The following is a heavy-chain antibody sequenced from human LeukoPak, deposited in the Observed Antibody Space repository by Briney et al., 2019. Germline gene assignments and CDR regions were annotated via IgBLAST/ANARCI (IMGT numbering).Heavy chain of an antibody. CDR2: ISASGSGT. V-gene: IGHV3-23*01. CDR3: AKGRDTSGRQNFDF. D-gene: IGHD6-19*01. Sequence: GGSLRLSCEASGFTFTSYAMHWVRQAPGKGLEWVSSISASGSGTFYTDSMSGRFTISRDNAKETLFLQMKNLRLGDTALYYCAKGRDTSGRQNFDFWGQGTLVTVSS. J-gene: IGHJ4*02. CDR1: GFTFTSYA.